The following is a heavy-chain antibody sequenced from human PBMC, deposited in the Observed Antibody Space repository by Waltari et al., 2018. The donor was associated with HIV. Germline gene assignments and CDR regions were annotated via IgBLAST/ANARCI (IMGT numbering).Heavy chain of an antibody. CDR1: GYTFLSYG. V-gene: IGHV1-18*01. CDR2: ISTYNANT. D-gene: IGHD1-26*01. J-gene: IGHJ4*02. CDR3: ARDGLRYSGTFYSDY. Sequence: QVHLVQSGAEMKKPGASVKVSCKASGYTFLSYGISLVRQAPGHGLEWMGWISTYNANTNYAQSLQGRVTMTTDTSTTTAYMELRSLTSDDTAVYYCARDGLRYSGTFYSDYWGQGTLVTVSS.